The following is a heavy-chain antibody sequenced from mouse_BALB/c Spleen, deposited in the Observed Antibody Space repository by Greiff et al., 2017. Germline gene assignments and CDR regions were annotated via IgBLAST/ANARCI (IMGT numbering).Heavy chain of an antibody. CDR3: ARDYDGNYGAY. Sequence: EVQRVESGGGLVKPGGSLKLSCAASGFTFSSYAMSWVRQSPEKRLEWVAEISSGGSYTYYPDTVTGRFTISRDNAKNTLYLEMSSLRSEDTAMYYCARDYDGNYGAYWGQGTLVTVSA. D-gene: IGHD2-1*01. V-gene: IGHV5-9-4*01. CDR1: GFTFSSYA. CDR2: ISSGGSYT. J-gene: IGHJ3*01.